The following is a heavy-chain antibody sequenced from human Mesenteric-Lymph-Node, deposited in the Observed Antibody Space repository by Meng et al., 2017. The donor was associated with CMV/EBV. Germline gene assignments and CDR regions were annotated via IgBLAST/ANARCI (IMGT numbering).Heavy chain of an antibody. CDR2: ISSSRSYI. CDR3: AREDSGSYYFDY. Sequence: GESLKISCAASGFTFSRYWMSWVRQAPGKGLEWVSSISSSRSYIYYADSVKGRFTISRDNAKNSLYLQMNSLRAEDTAVYYCAREDSGSYYFDYWGQGTLVTVSS. V-gene: IGHV3-21*06. CDR1: GFTFSRYW. J-gene: IGHJ4*02. D-gene: IGHD1-26*01.